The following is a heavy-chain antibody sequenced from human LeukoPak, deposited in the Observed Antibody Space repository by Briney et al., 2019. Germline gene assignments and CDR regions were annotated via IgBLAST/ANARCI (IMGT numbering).Heavy chain of an antibody. V-gene: IGHV3-74*01. CDR3: SRDQIYCTGGTCYFEY. D-gene: IGHD2-8*02. Sequence: PGVSLRLSCAASGFTFSSYWMHWVRQVPGKGLVWVSRINEDGTRTTYADSVKGRFTISRDNDKNMLYLHMNSLRAEDTAVYYCSRDQIYCTGGTCYFEYWGQRTLVTVSS. CDR1: GFTFSSYW. CDR2: INEDGTRT. J-gene: IGHJ4*02.